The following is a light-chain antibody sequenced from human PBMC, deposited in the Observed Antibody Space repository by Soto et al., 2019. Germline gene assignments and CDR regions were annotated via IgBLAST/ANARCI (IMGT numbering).Light chain of an antibody. J-gene: IGKJ1*01. CDR3: QQRTSWPPWT. V-gene: IGKV3-11*01. CDR1: QSVGLS. Sequence: EIVLTQSPATLSLSPGEIATLSCRASQSVGLSLAWYQQKPGQAPRLLIYDASERASGIPARFSGSGSGTDFTLTIGSLEPEDFAVYYCQQRTSWPPWTFGQGTKVDIK. CDR2: DAS.